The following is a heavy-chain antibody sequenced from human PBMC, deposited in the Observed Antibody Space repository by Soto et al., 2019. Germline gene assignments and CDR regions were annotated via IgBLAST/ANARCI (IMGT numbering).Heavy chain of an antibody. Sequence: EVQLVESGGGLVQPGXXLSLSCAASGFTFSNNWMTWVRQAPWKGLEWVANIKPDGSEKYYVDSVKGRFTISRDNAKSSLDLQMNSFRAEDTAVYYFARGGMAGAGDYWGQGTLVTVSS. D-gene: IGHD6-19*01. CDR3: ARGGMAGAGDY. J-gene: IGHJ4*02. CDR2: IKPDGSEK. CDR1: GFTFSNNW. V-gene: IGHV3-7*04.